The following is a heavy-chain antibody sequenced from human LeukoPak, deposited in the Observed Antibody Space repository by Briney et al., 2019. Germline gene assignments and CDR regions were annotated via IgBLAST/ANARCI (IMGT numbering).Heavy chain of an antibody. CDR3: VRGDPSGSGTNSFDY. V-gene: IGHV3-53*01. J-gene: IGHJ4*02. CDR2: VWTAGAT. D-gene: IGHD3-10*01. CDR1: GFSITKYY. Sequence: GGSLRLSCAAAGFSITKYYMGWVRQAPGKGLEWVSVVWTAGATNYADSLKGRLTISKGNSKNMVYLQMISVSAEDTATYYCVRGDPSGSGTNSFDYWGQGTVVTVSS.